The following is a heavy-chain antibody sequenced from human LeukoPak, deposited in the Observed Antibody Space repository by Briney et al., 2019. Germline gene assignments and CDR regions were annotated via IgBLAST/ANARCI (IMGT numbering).Heavy chain of an antibody. J-gene: IGHJ4*02. D-gene: IGHD1-26*01. CDR1: GFTFDNYH. CDR3: TKRVKYGGTWDHFAD. Sequence: GGPQRLSCTASGFTFDNYHMSWLRQAPGKGLEWVSTVNADGGNTYYADSVKGRFTISRDNSKSTLILQMNSLRVEDTALYYCTKRVKYGGTWDHFADWGQGTLVTVSS. V-gene: IGHV3-23*01. CDR2: VNADGGNT.